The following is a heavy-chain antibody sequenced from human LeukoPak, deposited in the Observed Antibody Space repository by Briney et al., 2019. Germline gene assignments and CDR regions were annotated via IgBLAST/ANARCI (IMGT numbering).Heavy chain of an antibody. D-gene: IGHD1-26*01. Sequence: GGSLRLSCAASEFSVGSNYMTWVRQAPGKGLEWVSLIYSGGSTYYADSVKGRFTISRDNSKNTLYLQMNSLRAEDTAVYYCARESQSVSSWDSHFEYWGQGTLVTVSS. CDR2: IYSGGST. CDR3: ARESQSVSSWDSHFEY. CDR1: EFSVGSNY. J-gene: IGHJ4*02. V-gene: IGHV3-66*01.